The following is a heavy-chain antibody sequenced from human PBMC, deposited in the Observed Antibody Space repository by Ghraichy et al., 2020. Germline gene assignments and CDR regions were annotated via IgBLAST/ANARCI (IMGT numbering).Heavy chain of an antibody. CDR2: ISSSSSYI. Sequence: GGSLRLSCAASGFTFSSYSMNWVRQAPGKGLEWVSSISSSSSYIYYADSVKGRFTISRDNAKNSLYLQMNSLRAEDTAVYYCAREGCSGGSCSPDAFDIWGQGTMVTVSS. V-gene: IGHV3-21*01. CDR1: GFTFSSYS. J-gene: IGHJ3*02. CDR3: AREGCSGGSCSPDAFDI. D-gene: IGHD2-15*01.